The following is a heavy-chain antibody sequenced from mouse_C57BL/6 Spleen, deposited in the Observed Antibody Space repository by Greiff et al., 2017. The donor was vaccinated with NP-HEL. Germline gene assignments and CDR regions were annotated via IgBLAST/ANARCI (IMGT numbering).Heavy chain of an antibody. CDR1: GFTFSDAW. J-gene: IGHJ2*01. CDR2: IRNKANNHAT. D-gene: IGHD2-3*01. V-gene: IGHV6-6*01. CDR3: TSYDGGYFDY. Sequence: EVQRVESGGGLVQPGGSMKLSCAASGFTFSDAWMDWVRQSPEKGLEWVAEIRNKANNHATYYAESVKGRFTISRDDSKSSVYLQMNSLRAEDTGIYYCTSYDGGYFDYWGQGTTLTVSS.